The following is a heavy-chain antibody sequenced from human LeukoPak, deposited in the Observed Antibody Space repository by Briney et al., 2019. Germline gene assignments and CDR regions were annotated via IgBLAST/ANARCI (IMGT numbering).Heavy chain of an antibody. V-gene: IGHV3-48*04. CDR1: GFTFNTYI. J-gene: IGHJ5*02. D-gene: IGHD3-10*01. CDR3: ARDKSLVNGLWGFGESTNWFDP. CDR2: ISSRTGTI. Sequence: GGSLRLSCAASGFTFNTYIMNWVRQAPGKGLEWVSYISSRTGTIYYTDSVRGRFTISTDNAKNSQYLQMNSLRAEDTAVYYCARDKSLVNGLWGFGESTNWFDPWGQGTLVTVSS.